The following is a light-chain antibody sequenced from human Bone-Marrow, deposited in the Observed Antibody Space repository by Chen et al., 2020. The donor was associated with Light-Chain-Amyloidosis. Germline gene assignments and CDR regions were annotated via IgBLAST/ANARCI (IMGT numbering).Light chain of an antibody. CDR1: QSLLHTNGYNY. Sequence: DVVMTQSPLSLPVTPGEPASMSCRSSQSLLHTNGYNYLGWYLQKQGQSPQLLISSGSNRASGVPDRFSGSGSGTDFTLKISRVEAEDVGVYYCMQSLKTPATFGPGTKVDIK. V-gene: IGKV2-28*01. CDR2: SGS. J-gene: IGKJ3*01. CDR3: MQSLKTPAT.